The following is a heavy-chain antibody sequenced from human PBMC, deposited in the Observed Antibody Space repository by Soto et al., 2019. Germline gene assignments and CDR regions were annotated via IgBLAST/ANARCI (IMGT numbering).Heavy chain of an antibody. CDR3: AHRESSMATRYWYFDL. V-gene: IGHV2-5*02. CDR1: GFSLSTSGVG. CDR2: IYWDDDK. J-gene: IGHJ2*01. Sequence: QITLKESGPTLVKPTQPLTLTCTFSGFSLSTSGVGVGWIRQPPGKALEWLALIYWDDDKRYSPSLKSRLTITKDTSKNQVVLTMTNMDPVDTATYYCAHRESSMATRYWYFDLWGRGTLVTVSS. D-gene: IGHD3-10*01.